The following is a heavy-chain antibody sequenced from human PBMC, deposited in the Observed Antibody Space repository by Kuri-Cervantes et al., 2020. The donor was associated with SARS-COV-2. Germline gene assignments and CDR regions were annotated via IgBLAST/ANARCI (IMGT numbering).Heavy chain of an antibody. J-gene: IGHJ1*01. CDR2: TYHRSKWYN. CDR3: ARAPDGYCSGGSCYSGYFQH. Sequence: SCAICGDSVSSTSAAWNWIRQSPSRGLEWLGRTYHRSKWYNEYAVSVKSRITINPDTSKNQFSLQLNFVTPEDTAVYYCARAPDGYCSGGSCYSGYFQHWGQGTLVTVSS. V-gene: IGHV6-1*01. D-gene: IGHD2-15*01. CDR1: GDSVSSTSAA.